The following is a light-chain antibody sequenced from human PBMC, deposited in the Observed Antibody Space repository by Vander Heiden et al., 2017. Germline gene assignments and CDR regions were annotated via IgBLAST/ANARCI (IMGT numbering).Light chain of an antibody. V-gene: IGKV3-11*01. CDR2: DAS. CDR1: HSVSSY. CDR3: QQRSNWIT. J-gene: IGKJ5*01. Sequence: EILLTHSPDTPSLSPQEKATLSSRGSHSVSSYLAWYQQKPGQAPRLLIYDASNRATSIPARFSGSGSGTDFTLTISSLEPEDFAVYYCQQRSNWITFGQGTRLEIK.